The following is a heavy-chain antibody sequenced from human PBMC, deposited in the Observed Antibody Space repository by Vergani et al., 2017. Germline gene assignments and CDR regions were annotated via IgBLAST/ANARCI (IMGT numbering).Heavy chain of an antibody. CDR3: ARGPDIVVVPAAIYYYYGMDV. D-gene: IGHD2-2*01. V-gene: IGHV4-59*01. CDR2: IYYSGST. CDR1: GGSISSYY. Sequence: QLQLQESDPGLVKPSETLSLTCAVSGGSISSYYWSWIRQPPGKGLEWIGYIYYSGSTNYNPSLKSRVTISVDTSKNQFSLKLSSVTAADTAVYYCARGPDIVVVPAAIYYYYGMDVWGQGTTVTVSS. J-gene: IGHJ6*02.